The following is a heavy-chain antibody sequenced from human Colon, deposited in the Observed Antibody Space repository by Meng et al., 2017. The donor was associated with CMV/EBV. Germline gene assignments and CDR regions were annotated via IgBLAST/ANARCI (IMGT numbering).Heavy chain of an antibody. Sequence: VQLEQSWAEVKKPASSAMASCNAAKGPFTSDPISWVRQGPGQGFEWVGGIITISGTTDYAQKFQGRVTITADESTSTAYMKLSNLRSEDTAIYYCARVICGGDCYLDYWGRGTLVTVSS. V-gene: IGHV1-69*12. J-gene: IGHJ4*02. CDR2: IITISGTT. CDR1: KGPFTSDP. CDR3: ARVICGGDCYLDY. D-gene: IGHD2-21*02.